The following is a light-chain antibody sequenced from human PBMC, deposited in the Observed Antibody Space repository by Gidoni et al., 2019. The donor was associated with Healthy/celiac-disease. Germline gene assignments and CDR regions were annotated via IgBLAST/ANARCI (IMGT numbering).Light chain of an antibody. V-gene: IGKV1-8*01. J-gene: IGKJ3*01. Sequence: AIRITQSPSSFSASTGDRVTITCRASQGISSYLAWYQQKPGKAPKLLIYAASTLQSGVPSRFSGSGSGTDFTLTISCLQSEDFATYYCQQYYSYPLTFGPGTKVEIK. CDR2: AAS. CDR3: QQYYSYPLT. CDR1: QGISSY.